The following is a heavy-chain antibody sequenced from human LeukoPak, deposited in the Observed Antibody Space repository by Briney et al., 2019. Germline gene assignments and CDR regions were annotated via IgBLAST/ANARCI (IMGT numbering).Heavy chain of an antibody. J-gene: IGHJ4*02. CDR2: ISGDGGSA. CDR1: GFTVSSNY. V-gene: IGHV3-43*02. Sequence: GGSLRLSCAASGFTVSSNYMSWVRQAPGKGLEWVSLISGDGGSAFYADSVKGRFTISRDNSKNSLYLQMNSLRSDDTALYYCARESESSGWYDYWGQGTLVTVSS. D-gene: IGHD6-19*01. CDR3: ARESESSGWYDY.